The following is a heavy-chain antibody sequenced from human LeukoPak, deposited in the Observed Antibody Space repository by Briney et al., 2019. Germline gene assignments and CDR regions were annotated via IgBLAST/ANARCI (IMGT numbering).Heavy chain of an antibody. D-gene: IGHD5-12*01. V-gene: IGHV3-30*02. Sequence: GGSLRLSCAVSGFTFSSYGIHWVRQVPGKGLEWVAFIRYDGNNKYYADSVKGRFTISRDNSKDTLYLQMNSLRAEDTAVYYCARGPGGYHNTGGQGTLVTVSS. CDR1: GFTFSSYG. J-gene: IGHJ4*02. CDR2: IRYDGNNK. CDR3: ARGPGGYHNT.